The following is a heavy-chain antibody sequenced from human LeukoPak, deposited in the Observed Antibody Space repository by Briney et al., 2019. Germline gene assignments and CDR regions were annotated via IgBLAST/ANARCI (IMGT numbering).Heavy chain of an antibody. V-gene: IGHV1-18*01. CDR1: GYTFTSYG. J-gene: IGHJ4*02. CDR2: ISAYNGDT. Sequence: ASVKVSCKASGYTFTSYGISWVRQAPGQGLEWMGWISAYNGDTNYAQKLQGRVTMTTDTSTSTAYMELRSLRSDDTAVYYCARDKSVAGPRSEYYFDYWGQGTLVTVSS. CDR3: ARDKSVAGPRSEYYFDY. D-gene: IGHD6-19*01.